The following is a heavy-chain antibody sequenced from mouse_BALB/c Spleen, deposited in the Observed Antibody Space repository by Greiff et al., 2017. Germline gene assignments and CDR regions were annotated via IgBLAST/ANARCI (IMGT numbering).Heavy chain of an antibody. V-gene: IGHV1-15*01. Sequence: VQLQQSGAELVRPGASVTLSCKASGYTFTDYEMHWVKQTPVHGLEWIGAIDPETGGTAYNQKFKGKATLTADKSSSTAYMELRSLTSEDSAVYYCTSYRTGTDPWFAYWGQGTLVTVSA. CDR1: GYTFTDYE. J-gene: IGHJ3*01. D-gene: IGHD4-1*01. CDR2: IDPETGGT. CDR3: TSYRTGTDPWFAY.